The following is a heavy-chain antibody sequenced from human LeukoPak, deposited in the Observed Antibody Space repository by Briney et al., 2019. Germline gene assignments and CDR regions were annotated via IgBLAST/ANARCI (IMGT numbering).Heavy chain of an antibody. J-gene: IGHJ6*02. CDR3: ARGSVYCSGVSCYDYYYYGMDV. V-gene: IGHV1-2*02. Sequence: ASVKVSCKASGYTFTGYYMHWVRQAPGQGLEWMGWITPTSGGTNYAQKFQGRVTMTRDTTISTAYMELSRLRSDDTAVYYCARGSVYCSGVSCYDYYYYGMDVWGQGTTVTVSS. CDR1: GYTFTGYY. CDR2: ITPTSGGT. D-gene: IGHD2-15*01.